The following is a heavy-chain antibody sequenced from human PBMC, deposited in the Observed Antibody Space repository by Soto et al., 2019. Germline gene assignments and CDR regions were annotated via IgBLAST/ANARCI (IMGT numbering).Heavy chain of an antibody. CDR1: GFTFSSYG. J-gene: IGHJ6*02. CDR3: AKSSGWYSYYGLDV. Sequence: LSCAASGFTFSSYGMHWVRQAPGKGLEWVAVISYDGSNKYYADSVKGRFTISRDNSKNTLYLQMNSLRAEDTAVYYCAKSSGWYSYYGLDVWGQGTTVTVSS. V-gene: IGHV3-30*18. CDR2: ISYDGSNK. D-gene: IGHD6-19*01.